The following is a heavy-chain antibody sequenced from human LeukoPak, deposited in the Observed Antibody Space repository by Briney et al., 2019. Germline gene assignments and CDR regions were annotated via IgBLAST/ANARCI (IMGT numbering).Heavy chain of an antibody. V-gene: IGHV3-23*01. D-gene: IGHD6-6*01. J-gene: IGHJ4*02. CDR2: ISGSGGST. CDR1: GFTFAGYA. CDR3: AHWGSSGPFDY. Sequence: PGGSLRLSCAASGFTFAGYAMTRVRPAPGKGLEWVSLISGSGGSTYYADVVKGRFTISRDNSKNALYLRMNSLRAEDTVVYYCAHWGSSGPFDYWGEGALVTVSS.